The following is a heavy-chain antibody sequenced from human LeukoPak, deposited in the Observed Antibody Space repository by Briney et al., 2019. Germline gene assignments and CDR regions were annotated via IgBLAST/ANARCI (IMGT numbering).Heavy chain of an antibody. CDR2: ISDNGGTT. Sequence: GGSLRLSCAASGFTFSSYAMSWVRQAPGKGLEWVSAISDNGGTTYYADSVKGRFTISRDNSKNTLYLQMNSLRPEDTAVYYCAKAIIVGAVHFDYWGQGTLVTVSS. CDR3: AKAIIVGAVHFDY. J-gene: IGHJ4*02. V-gene: IGHV3-23*01. D-gene: IGHD1-26*01. CDR1: GFTFSSYA.